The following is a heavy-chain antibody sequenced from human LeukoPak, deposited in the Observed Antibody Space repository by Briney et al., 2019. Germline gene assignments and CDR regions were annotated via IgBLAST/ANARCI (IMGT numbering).Heavy chain of an antibody. V-gene: IGHV1-8*01. J-gene: IGHJ3*02. Sequence: ASVKVSCKASGYTFTSYDINWVRQATGQGLEWMGWMHPNSGNTGNAQKFQGRVTMTRNTSISTAYMELSSLRSEDTAVYYCARGLRNDDYGDHWAFDIWGQGTMVTVSS. D-gene: IGHD4-17*01. CDR3: ARGLRNDDYGDHWAFDI. CDR1: GYTFTSYD. CDR2: MHPNSGNT.